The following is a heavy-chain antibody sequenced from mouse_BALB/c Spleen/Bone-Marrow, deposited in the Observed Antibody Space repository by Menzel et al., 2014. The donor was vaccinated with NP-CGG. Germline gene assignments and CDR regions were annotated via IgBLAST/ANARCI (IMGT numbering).Heavy chain of an antibody. J-gene: IGHJ2*01. CDR3: ARIYYGNYY. Sequence: QVQLQQPGAELVRPGTSVKVSCKASGYAFTNYLIEWVKQRPGQGLEWIGVINPGSGGTNYNEKFEGKATLTADKSSSTAYMQLSSLTSDDSAVYFCARIYYGNYYWGQGTTLTVSS. CDR2: INPGSGGT. V-gene: IGHV1-54*01. D-gene: IGHD2-1*01. CDR1: GYAFTNYL.